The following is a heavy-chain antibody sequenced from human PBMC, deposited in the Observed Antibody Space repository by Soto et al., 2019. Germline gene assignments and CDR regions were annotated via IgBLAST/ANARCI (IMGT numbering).Heavy chain of an antibody. D-gene: IGHD3-10*01. CDR2: IYSGGST. V-gene: IGHV3-53*01. J-gene: IGHJ2*01. CDR3: ASGSL. Sequence: EVQLVESGGGLIQPGGSLRLTCAASGFTVSSNHMSWVRQAPGRGLDWVSVIYSGGSTYHADSVTGRFTISRDNSNNTVYLQMNSLRAEDTAVYYCASGSLWGRGTLVTVSS. CDR1: GFTVSSNH.